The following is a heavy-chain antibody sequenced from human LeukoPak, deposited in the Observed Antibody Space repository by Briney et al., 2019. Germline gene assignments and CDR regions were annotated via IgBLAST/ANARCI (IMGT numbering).Heavy chain of an antibody. CDR2: TYYRSKWYN. D-gene: IGHD1-1*01. J-gene: IGHJ4*02. CDR3: ARDPTGTTAVHYYFAY. CDR1: GDSVSSDSAA. V-gene: IGHV6-1*01. Sequence: SQTFSLTCAISGDSVSSDSAAWNWIRQSPSRGLEWLGRTYYRSKWYNDYAVSVKSRITINADTSKNQFSLQLNSVTPEDTAVYYCARDPTGTTAVHYYFAYWGQGTLVTVSS.